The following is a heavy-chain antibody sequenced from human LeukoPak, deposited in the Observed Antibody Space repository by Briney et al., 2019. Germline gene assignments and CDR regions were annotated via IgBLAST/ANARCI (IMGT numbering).Heavy chain of an antibody. CDR2: IYYSGST. CDR3: ARGLRYFDWLLPTSFDY. CDR1: GGSISSYY. J-gene: IGHJ4*02. V-gene: IGHV4-59*08. Sequence: KPSETLSLTCTVSGGSISSYYWSWIRQPPGKGLEWIGYIYYSGSTNYNPSLKSRVTISVDTSKNQFSLKLSSVTAADTAVYYCARGLRYFDWLLPTSFDYWGQGTLVTVSS. D-gene: IGHD3-9*01.